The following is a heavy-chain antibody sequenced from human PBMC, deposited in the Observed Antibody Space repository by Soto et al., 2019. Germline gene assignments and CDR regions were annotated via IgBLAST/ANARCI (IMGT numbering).Heavy chain of an antibody. D-gene: IGHD3-16*01. CDR3: VRPNFGALTHFDY. Sequence: EVQLGQSGAEVRKPGESLKISCKASGYSFTTYWIGWVRQTPGKGLEWMGIIFPGDSDTRYSPSFEGQVTVSADESISTAYLQWSSLKASDTAIYYCVRPNFGALTHFDYWGQGTLVSVSS. V-gene: IGHV5-51*01. CDR1: GYSFTTYW. J-gene: IGHJ4*02. CDR2: IFPGDSDT.